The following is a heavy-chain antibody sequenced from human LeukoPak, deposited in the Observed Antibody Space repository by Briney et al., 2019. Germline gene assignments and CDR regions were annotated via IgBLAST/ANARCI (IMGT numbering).Heavy chain of an antibody. CDR3: TRGTYYDSSGYSNWFDP. V-gene: IGHV1-69*04. D-gene: IGHD3-22*01. J-gene: IGHJ5*02. Sequence: SVKVSCKASGGTFSSYAISWVRQAPGQGLEWMGRIIPILGIANYAQKFQGRVTITADKSTSTAYMELSSLRSEDTAVYYCTRGTYYDSSGYSNWFDPWGQGTLVTVSS. CDR1: GGTFSSYA. CDR2: IIPILGIA.